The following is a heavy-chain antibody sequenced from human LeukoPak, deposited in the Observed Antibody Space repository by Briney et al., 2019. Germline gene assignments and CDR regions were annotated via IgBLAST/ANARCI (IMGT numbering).Heavy chain of an antibody. CDR3: AARPDSNRWPYDY. J-gene: IGHJ4*02. D-gene: IGHD1/OR15-1a*01. CDR1: GYSVSDKP. Sequence: GGSLRLYCAASGYSVSDKPMTWVRQAAGKGLEWVSVIYSDGSTHYSESVRGRFYISRDNSKNTLYLQMNSLGAEDTAVYYCAARPDSNRWPYDYWGQGTLVTVSS. CDR2: IYSDGST. V-gene: IGHV3-66*01.